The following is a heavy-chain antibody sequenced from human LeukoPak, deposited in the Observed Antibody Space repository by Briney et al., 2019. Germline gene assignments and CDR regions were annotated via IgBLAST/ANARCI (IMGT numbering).Heavy chain of an antibody. J-gene: IGHJ4*02. CDR3: AKEGGSNSWHFDF. CDR1: GFTFRSYA. Sequence: PGGSLRLSCAASGFTFRSYAMQWVRQAPGKGLEWVSYITYNSGTIFYADSVKGRFTISRDNAKNSVYLQMNSLRAEDTAVYYCAKEGGSNSWHFDFWGQGTLVTVSS. V-gene: IGHV3-48*04. D-gene: IGHD6-13*01. CDR2: ITYNSGTI.